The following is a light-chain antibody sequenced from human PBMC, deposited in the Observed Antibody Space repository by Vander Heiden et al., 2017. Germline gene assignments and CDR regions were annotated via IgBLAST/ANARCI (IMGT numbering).Light chain of an antibody. J-gene: IGKJ2*01. Sequence: DIQMTQSPYTLSASVGDRVTVTCRASQSISNWLAWYQQKPGKAPKLLIYEASSLESGVPTRFSGSASGTEFTLTISILHPDDFTTYYCQRYNTYLYTFGQGTKLEIK. CDR2: EAS. CDR3: QRYNTYLYT. V-gene: IGKV1-5*03. CDR1: QSISNW.